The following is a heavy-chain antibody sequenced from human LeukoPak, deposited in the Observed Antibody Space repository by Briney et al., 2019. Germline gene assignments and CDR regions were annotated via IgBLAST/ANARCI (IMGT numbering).Heavy chain of an antibody. Sequence: PGGSLRLSCAASGFTFSDYYMSWIRQAPGKGLECVSYIRGSGSDIYYADSVKGRFTVSRDNAKNSLYLQMNSLRAEDTAVCYCARDIVAPGLFLDYWGQGTPVTVSS. V-gene: IGHV3-11*01. CDR2: IRGSGSDI. CDR3: ARDIVAPGLFLDY. D-gene: IGHD5-12*01. CDR1: GFTFSDYY. J-gene: IGHJ4*02.